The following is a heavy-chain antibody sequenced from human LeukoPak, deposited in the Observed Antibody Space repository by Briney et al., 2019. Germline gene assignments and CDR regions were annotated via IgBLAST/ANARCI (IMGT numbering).Heavy chain of an antibody. CDR2: IIPIFGTA. CDR1: GYTFTSYG. D-gene: IGHD5-24*01. J-gene: IGHJ4*02. CDR3: ASKDRRDGYNYFFF. V-gene: IGHV1-69*13. Sequence: ASVKVSCKASGYTFTSYGISWVRQAPGQGLEWMGGIIPIFGTANYAQKFQGRVTITADESTSTAYMELSSLRSEDTAVYYCASKDRRDGYNYFFFWGQGTLVTVSS.